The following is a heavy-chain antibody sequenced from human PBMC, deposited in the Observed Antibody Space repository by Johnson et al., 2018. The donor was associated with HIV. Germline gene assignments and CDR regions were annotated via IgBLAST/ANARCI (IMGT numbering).Heavy chain of an antibody. CDR1: GFTFSSSW. V-gene: IGHV3-7*05. J-gene: IGHJ3*02. D-gene: IGHD1-26*01. CDR3: AREEEWELTLVGVGAFDI. CDR2: IKQDGSEK. Sequence: VQLVESGGGLVQPGGSLRLSCAASGFTFSSSWMHWVRQAPGKGLEWVDNIKQDGSEKYYVDSVKGRFTISRDNAKNSLYLQMNSLRAEDTAVYYCAREEEWELTLVGVGAFDIWGQGTMVTVSS.